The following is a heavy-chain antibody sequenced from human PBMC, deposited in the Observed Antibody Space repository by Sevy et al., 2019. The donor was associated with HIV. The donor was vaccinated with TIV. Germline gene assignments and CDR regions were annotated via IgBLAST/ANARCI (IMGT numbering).Heavy chain of an antibody. V-gene: IGHV3-15*05. CDR1: GFTFSNAW. D-gene: IGHD1-26*01. Sequence: GGSLGLSCVASGFTFSNAWMSWVRQAPGKGLEWVGRIKSKTDGATRDIAAPVKGRFAIARDDSKNTVSLQMDSLKTEDTAVYYCTAGVGTSDFDYWGQGILVTVSS. J-gene: IGHJ4*02. CDR3: TAGVGTSDFDY. CDR2: IKSKTDGATR.